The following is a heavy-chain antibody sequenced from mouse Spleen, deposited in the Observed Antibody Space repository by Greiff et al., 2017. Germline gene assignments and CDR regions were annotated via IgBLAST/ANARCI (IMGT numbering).Heavy chain of an antibody. D-gene: IGHD1-1*01. CDR2: ISSGSSTI. J-gene: IGHJ4*01. V-gene: IGHV5-17*02. Sequence: EVKLVESGGGLVQPGGSRKLSCAASGFTFSSFGMHWVRQAPEKGLEWVAYISSGSSTIYYADTVKGRFTISRDNPKNTLFLQMTSLRSEDTAMYYCARKLRSYAMDYWGQGTSVTVSS. CDR1: GFTFSSFG. CDR3: ARKLRSYAMDY.